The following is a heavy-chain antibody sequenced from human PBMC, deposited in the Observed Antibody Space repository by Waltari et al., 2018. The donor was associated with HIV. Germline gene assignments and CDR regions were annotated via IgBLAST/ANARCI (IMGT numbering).Heavy chain of an antibody. J-gene: IGHJ6*02. Sequence: VQFVESWVALVKPLVSLGLSFGPSGFAFIYYLTHLVRQAPGKGLVWVASINSEGTSRAYGASMKGRFTISRDNGNNALDLQMRRLRVEDTVVYYCVRVEYVGWASDYHYGMDVWGQGTTVIVSS. CDR3: VRVEYVGWASDYHYGMDV. CDR2: INSEGTSR. CDR1: GFAFIYYL. V-gene: IGHV3-74*03. D-gene: IGHD2-8*01.